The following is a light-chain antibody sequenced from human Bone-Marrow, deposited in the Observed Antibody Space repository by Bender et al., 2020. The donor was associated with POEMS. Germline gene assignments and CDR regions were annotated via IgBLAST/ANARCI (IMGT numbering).Light chain of an antibody. CDR2: ADD. J-gene: IGLJ3*02. CDR3: STWDDRLNAWL. V-gene: IGLV1-44*01. Sequence: QSVLTQPPSASGTPGQRVTISCSGGIGRNPINWYQQLPGTAPRLVIYADDRRPSGVPNRFSASKSGSSASLAISGLQSEDAADYYCSTWDDRLNAWLFGGGIKLTVL. CDR1: IGRNP.